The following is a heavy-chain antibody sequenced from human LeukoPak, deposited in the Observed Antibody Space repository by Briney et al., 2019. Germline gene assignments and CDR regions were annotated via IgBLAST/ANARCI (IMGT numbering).Heavy chain of an antibody. V-gene: IGHV3-9*01. CDR1: GFTFDDYA. Sequence: PGRSLRLSCAASGFTFDDYAMHWVRHAPGMGLEWVSGISWNGGNKGYADSVKGRFTISRDNAKNSLYLQMNSLRTEDTALYYCAKDKTTVTRGGLDVWGQGTTVTVSS. CDR2: ISWNGGNK. D-gene: IGHD4-11*01. J-gene: IGHJ6*02. CDR3: AKDKTTVTRGGLDV.